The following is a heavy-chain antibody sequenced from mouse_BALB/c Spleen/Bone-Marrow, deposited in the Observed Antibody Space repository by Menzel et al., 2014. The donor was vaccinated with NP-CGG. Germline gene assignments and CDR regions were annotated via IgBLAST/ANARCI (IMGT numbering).Heavy chain of an antibody. J-gene: IGHJ2*01. Sequence: EVQLQESGAELVKPGALVKLSCTASGFNIKDTYMHWVEQRPEQGLEWIGRIDPANGNTKYDPKFQGKATITADTSSNTAYLQLSSLTSEDTAVYYCASYDYGYYFDYWGQGTTLTVSS. V-gene: IGHV14-3*02. D-gene: IGHD2-4*01. CDR2: IDPANGNT. CDR3: ASYDYGYYFDY. CDR1: GFNIKDTY.